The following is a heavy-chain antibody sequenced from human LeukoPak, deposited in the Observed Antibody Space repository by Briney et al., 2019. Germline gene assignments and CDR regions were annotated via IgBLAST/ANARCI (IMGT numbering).Heavy chain of an antibody. CDR2: INPSGGST. Sequence: ASVKVSCKASGYTLTSYYMHWVRQAPGQGLEWMGIINPSGGSTSYAQKFQGRVTMTRDTSTSTVYMELSSLRSEDTAVYYCARDRLGGLWFGEFAYYFDYWGQGTLVTVSS. D-gene: IGHD3-10*01. CDR3: ARDRLGGLWFGEFAYYFDY. V-gene: IGHV1-46*01. J-gene: IGHJ4*02. CDR1: GYTLTSYY.